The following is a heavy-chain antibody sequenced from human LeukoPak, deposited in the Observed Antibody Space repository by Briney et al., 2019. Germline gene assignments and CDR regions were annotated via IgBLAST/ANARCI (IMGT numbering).Heavy chain of an antibody. D-gene: IGHD2-2*01. J-gene: IGHJ5*02. CDR1: GGSISSGGYY. CDR3: ARRYCSSTSCYPFDP. Sequence: SETLSLTCTVSGGSISSGGYYWSWIRQHPGKGLEWIGYIYYSGSTYYNPSLKSRVTISVDTSKNQFSLKLSSVTAADTAVHYCARRYCSSTSCYPFDPWGQGTLVTVSS. V-gene: IGHV4-31*03. CDR2: IYYSGST.